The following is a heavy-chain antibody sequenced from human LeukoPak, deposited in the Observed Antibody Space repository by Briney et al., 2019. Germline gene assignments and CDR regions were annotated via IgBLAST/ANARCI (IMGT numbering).Heavy chain of an antibody. CDR2: IYYSGST. V-gene: IGHV4-59*08. J-gene: IGHJ6*02. D-gene: IGHD5-24*01. Sequence: SETLSLTCTVFGGSISTYYWTWIRQPPGKGLEWIGYIYYSGSTNYNPSLRSGVTISVHTSNNQFSLRLSSVTAADTAVYYCARRRDGYNTRYYDYGMDVWGQGTTVTASS. CDR1: GGSISTYY. CDR3: ARRRDGYNTRYYDYGMDV.